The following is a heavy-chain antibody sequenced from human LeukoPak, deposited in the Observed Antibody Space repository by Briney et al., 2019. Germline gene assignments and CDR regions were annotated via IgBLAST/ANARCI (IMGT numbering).Heavy chain of an antibody. CDR3: AARKWELLFGTIDY. CDR1: GFTFSSYT. CDR2: ISGSNSYI. V-gene: IGHV3-21*04. D-gene: IGHD1-26*01. Sequence: GGSLRLSCAASGFTFSSYTMHWIRQAPGKGLEWVSSISGSNSYIFYADSVKGRFTVSRDNAKDSLYLQMNSLRAEDTAVYYCAARKWELLFGTIDYWGQGTLVTVSS. J-gene: IGHJ4*02.